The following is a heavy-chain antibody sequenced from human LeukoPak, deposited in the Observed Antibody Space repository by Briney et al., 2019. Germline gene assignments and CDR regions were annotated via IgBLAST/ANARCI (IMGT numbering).Heavy chain of an antibody. J-gene: IGHJ4*02. V-gene: IGHV3-23*01. CDR3: ARDNDDSSGYYPYYFDY. Sequence: GGSLRLSCAVSGLTFSNYAMSWVRQAPGTGLEWVSGISGSGSAPYYADSVKGRFTISRDNSKNTLYLQMNSLRAEDTAVYYCARDNDDSSGYYPYYFDYWGQGTLVTVSS. CDR1: GLTFSNYA. CDR2: ISGSGSAP. D-gene: IGHD3-22*01.